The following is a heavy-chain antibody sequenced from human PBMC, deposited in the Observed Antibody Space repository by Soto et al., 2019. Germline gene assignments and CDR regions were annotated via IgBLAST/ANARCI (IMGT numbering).Heavy chain of an antibody. Sequence: QVQLVQSGAEVKKPGASVKVSCKASGYTFTSYYMHCVRQAPGQGLEWMGIINPSGGSTSYAQKFQGRVTMTRDTSTSTVYMELSSLRSEDTAVYYCARDPTMTGWFDPWGQGTLVTVSS. J-gene: IGHJ5*02. CDR3: ARDPTMTGWFDP. V-gene: IGHV1-46*01. D-gene: IGHD3-22*01. CDR2: INPSGGST. CDR1: GYTFTSYY.